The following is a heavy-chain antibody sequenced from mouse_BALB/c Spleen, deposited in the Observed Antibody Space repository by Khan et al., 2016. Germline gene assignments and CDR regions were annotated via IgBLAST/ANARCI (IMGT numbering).Heavy chain of an antibody. Sequence: EVELVESGGGLVKPGGSLTLSCAASGFTFSSYAMSWVRQTPERRLEWVATISSGGSYTYYPDSVKGRFTISRDNAKNTLHLQMSSLRSEETAMYYCVRHVISTSSWFAYWGQGTLVTVSA. V-gene: IGHV5-9-3*01. CDR3: VRHVISTSSWFAY. CDR1: GFTFSSYA. J-gene: IGHJ3*01. CDR2: ISSGGSYT. D-gene: IGHD2-4*01.